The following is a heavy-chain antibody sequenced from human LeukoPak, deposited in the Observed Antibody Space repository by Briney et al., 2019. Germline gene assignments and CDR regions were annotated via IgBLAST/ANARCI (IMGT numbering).Heavy chain of an antibody. Sequence: PSETLSLTCTVSGGSISSYYWSWIRQPPGKGLEWIGYIYYSGTTNYNPSLKSRVTISIDTSKNQFSLKLSSVTAADTAVYYCAIQGYSSSWTPRYYYYYGMDVWGQGTTVTVSS. CDR3: AIQGYSSSWTPRYYYYYGMDV. CDR1: GGSISSYY. V-gene: IGHV4-59*08. J-gene: IGHJ6*02. D-gene: IGHD6-13*01. CDR2: IYYSGTT.